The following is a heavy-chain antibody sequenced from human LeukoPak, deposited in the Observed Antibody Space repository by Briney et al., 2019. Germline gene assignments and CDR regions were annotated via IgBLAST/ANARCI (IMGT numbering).Heavy chain of an antibody. CDR3: ARGELGYCSSTSCSYFDY. J-gene: IGHJ4*02. D-gene: IGHD2-2*01. CDR1: GYTFTSYA. CDR2: INAGNGNT. Sequence: GASVKVSCKASGYTFTSYAMHWVRQAPGQRLEWMGWINAGNGNTKYSQKFQGRVTITRDTSASTAYMELSSLRSEDTAVYYCARGELGYCSSTSCSYFDYWGQGTLVTVSS. V-gene: IGHV1-3*01.